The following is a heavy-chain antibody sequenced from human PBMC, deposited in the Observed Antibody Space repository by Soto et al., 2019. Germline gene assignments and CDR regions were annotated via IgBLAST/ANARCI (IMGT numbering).Heavy chain of an antibody. V-gene: IGHV3-30-3*01. D-gene: IGHD2-2*01. J-gene: IGHJ4*02. CDR3: ARSTGYCSSTSCYQDY. CDR1: GFTFSSYA. Sequence: PGGSLRLSCAASGFTFSSYAMHWVRQAPGKGLEWVAVISYDGSNKYYADSVKGRFTFSRDNSKNTLYLQMNSLRAEDTAVYYCARSTGYCSSTSCYQDYWGQGTLVTVSS. CDR2: ISYDGSNK.